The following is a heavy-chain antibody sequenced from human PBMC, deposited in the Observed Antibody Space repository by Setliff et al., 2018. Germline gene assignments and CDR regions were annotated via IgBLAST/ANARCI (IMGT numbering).Heavy chain of an antibody. CDR2: IWDDGGKK. Sequence: PGGSLRLSCSASGFTFSSYRMHWVRQAPGKGLEWVAVIWDDGGKKYHADSVKGRFTISRDNSKNKLHLEMNSLRAEDTAVYYCARTCSGSGCYAGLESWGQGTPVTVSS. J-gene: IGHJ4*02. V-gene: IGHV3-33*08. D-gene: IGHD6-19*01. CDR1: GFTFSSYR. CDR3: ARTCSGSGCYAGLES.